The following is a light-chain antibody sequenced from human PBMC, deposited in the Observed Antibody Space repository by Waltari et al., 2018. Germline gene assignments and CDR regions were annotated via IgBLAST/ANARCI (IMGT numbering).Light chain of an antibody. CDR1: SGINVGTYS. J-gene: IGLJ3*02. Sequence: QAVLTQPASLSASPGASASLTCTLRSGINVGTYSLYWSQQKPWSPPQYLLRYKSDSDKQQGSGVPSRFAGSKDASANAGIFLISGLQSEDEADYYCMIWHSSASVFGGGTKLTVL. V-gene: IGLV5-45*01. CDR2: YKSDSDK. CDR3: MIWHSSASV.